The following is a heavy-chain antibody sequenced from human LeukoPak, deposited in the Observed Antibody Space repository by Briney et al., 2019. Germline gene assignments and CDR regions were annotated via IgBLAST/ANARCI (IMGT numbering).Heavy chain of an antibody. Sequence: GASVKVSCKASGYTFTSYYMHWVRQAPGQGLEWMGIINPSGGSTSYAQKFQGRVTMTRDMSTSTVYMELSSLRSEDTAVYYCARALILTGSWYYFVYWGQGTLVTVSS. J-gene: IGHJ4*02. CDR1: GYTFTSYY. V-gene: IGHV1-46*01. CDR2: INPSGGST. CDR3: ARALILTGSWYYFVY. D-gene: IGHD3-9*01.